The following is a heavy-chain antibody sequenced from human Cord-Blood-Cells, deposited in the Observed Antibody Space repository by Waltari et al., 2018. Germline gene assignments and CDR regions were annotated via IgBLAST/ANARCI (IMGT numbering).Heavy chain of an antibody. Sequence: QLQQWGAGLLKPSETLSLTCAVYGGSFSGYYWSWIRQPPGKGLEWIGEINHSGSTNYNPSLKSRDTISVDTSKNQFSLKLSSVTAADTAVYYCAREYSSSAGSCAFDIWGQGTMVTVSS. D-gene: IGHD6-6*01. CDR3: AREYSSSAGSCAFDI. V-gene: IGHV4-34*01. CDR2: INHSGST. J-gene: IGHJ3*02. CDR1: GGSFSGYY.